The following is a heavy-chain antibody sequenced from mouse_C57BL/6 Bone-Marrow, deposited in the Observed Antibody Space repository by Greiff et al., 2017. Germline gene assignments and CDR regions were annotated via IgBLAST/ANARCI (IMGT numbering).Heavy chain of an antibody. CDR2: IDPENGDT. J-gene: IGHJ2*01. V-gene: IGHV14-4*01. CDR3: TTHDGYSYYFDY. Sequence: VQLQQSGAELVRPGASVKLSCTASGFNIKDDYMHWVKQRPEQGLEWIGWIDPENGDTEYASKFQGKATITADTSSNTAYLQLCSLTSEDTAVYYCTTHDGYSYYFDYWGQGTTLTVSS. D-gene: IGHD2-3*01. CDR1: GFNIKDDY.